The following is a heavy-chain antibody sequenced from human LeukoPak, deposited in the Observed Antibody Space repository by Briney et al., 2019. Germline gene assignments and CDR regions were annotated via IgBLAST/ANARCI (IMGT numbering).Heavy chain of an antibody. Sequence: ASVKVSCKASGYSFTSYDINWVRQATGQGLEWIGWMNPNSGDADYTQKLKGRVTFTRDTSTRTAYMEVNSLGSEDTAVYYCTRSNFGGNVHFDYWGQGTLVTVSS. D-gene: IGHD4-23*01. V-gene: IGHV1-8*02. CDR1: GYSFTSYD. CDR3: TRSNFGGNVHFDY. J-gene: IGHJ4*02. CDR2: MNPNSGDA.